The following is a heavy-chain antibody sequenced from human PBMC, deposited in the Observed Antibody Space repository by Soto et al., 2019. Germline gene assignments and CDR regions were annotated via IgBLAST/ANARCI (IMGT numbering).Heavy chain of an antibody. J-gene: IGHJ6*02. V-gene: IGHV3-21*01. CDR2: ISSSGYI. D-gene: IGHD2-15*01. CDR3: ARDCSGGSCYPGMDV. CDR1: GCNLNSYT. Sequence: AGGSLRRSCAASGCNLNSYTINWVRQAPGKRLEWLSSISSSGYIFSTDSVRGRFTISRDNAKNSVYLQINSLRAEDTAVYFCARDCSGGSCYPGMDVWGQGTTVTVSS.